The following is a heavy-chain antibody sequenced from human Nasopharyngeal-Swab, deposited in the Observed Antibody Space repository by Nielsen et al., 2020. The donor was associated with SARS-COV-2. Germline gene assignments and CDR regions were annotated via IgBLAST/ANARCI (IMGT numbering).Heavy chain of an antibody. CDR3: ARGSGLHATGQGVDDY. D-gene: IGHD6-19*01. Sequence: ASVKVSCKVSGYTLTELSMHWVRQAPGKGLEWMGGFDPEDGETIYAQKFQGRVTMTEDTSTDTAYMELSSLRSEDTAVYYCARGSGLHATGQGVDDYWGQGTLVTVSS. J-gene: IGHJ4*02. CDR2: FDPEDGET. V-gene: IGHV1-24*01. CDR1: GYTLTELS.